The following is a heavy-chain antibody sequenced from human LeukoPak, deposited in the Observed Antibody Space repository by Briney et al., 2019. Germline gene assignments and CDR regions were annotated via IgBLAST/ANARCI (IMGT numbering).Heavy chain of an antibody. CDR2: ISRNGVNT. Sequence: PGGSLRLSCAASGFTFSSYAMSWVRQAPGTGLEWVSGISRNGVNTYYADSVKGRFTISRDNSKNTLYLQMNSLRAEDTAVYYCAKRGDFWSASYYYYYMDVWGKGTTVTVSS. CDR3: AKRGDFWSASYYYYYMDV. J-gene: IGHJ6*03. CDR1: GFTFSSYA. D-gene: IGHD3-3*01. V-gene: IGHV3-23*01.